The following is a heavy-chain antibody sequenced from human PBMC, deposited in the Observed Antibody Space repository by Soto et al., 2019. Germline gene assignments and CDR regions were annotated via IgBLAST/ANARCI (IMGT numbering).Heavy chain of an antibody. CDR2: ISGSGGST. CDR1: GFTFSSYA. J-gene: IGHJ4*02. D-gene: IGHD3-22*01. V-gene: IGHV3-23*01. CDR3: AKGRRGIVVVDFHY. Sequence: GGSVRLSCAASGFTFSSYAMSWVRQAPGKGLEWVSAISGSGGSTYYADSVKGRFTISRDNSKNTLYLQVNSLRAEDTAVYYCAKGRRGIVVVDFHYWGQGTLVTVSS.